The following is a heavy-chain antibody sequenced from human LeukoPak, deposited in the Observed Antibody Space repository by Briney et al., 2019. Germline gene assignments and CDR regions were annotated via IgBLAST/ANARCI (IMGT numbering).Heavy chain of an antibody. J-gene: IGHJ4*02. V-gene: IGHV3-33*01. CDR2: IWYDGTNK. CDR3: ARDQRGRSYSKYYFDY. Sequence: GGSLRLSCAASGFSFSSYGMHWVRQAPGKGLEWVAVIWYDGTNKYYADSVKGRFTISRDKSKNTLYLQMNSLRAEDTAVYYCARDQRGRSYSKYYFDYWGQGTLVTVSS. CDR1: GFSFSSYG. D-gene: IGHD3-10*01.